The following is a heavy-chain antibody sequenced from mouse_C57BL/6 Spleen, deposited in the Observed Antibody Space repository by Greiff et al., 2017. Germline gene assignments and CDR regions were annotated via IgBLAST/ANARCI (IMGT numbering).Heavy chain of an antibody. J-gene: IGHJ4*01. CDR2: ISYDGSN. CDR1: GYSITSGYY. CDR3: ARDYYDYLYYAMDY. Sequence: DVQLVESGPGLVKPSQSLSLTCSVTGYSITSGYYWNWIRQFPGNKLEWMGYISYDGSNNYNPSLKNRISITRDTSKNQFFLTLNSVTTEDTATYYCARDYYDYLYYAMDYWGQGTSVTVSS. V-gene: IGHV3-6*01. D-gene: IGHD2-4*01.